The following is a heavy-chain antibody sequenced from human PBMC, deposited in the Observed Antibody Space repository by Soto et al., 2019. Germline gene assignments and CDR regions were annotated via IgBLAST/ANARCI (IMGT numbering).Heavy chain of an antibody. CDR3: AKGEIPAAATPSDY. D-gene: IGHD2-15*01. J-gene: IGHJ4*02. Sequence: EVQLLESGGGLVQPGGSLRLSCAASGCTLSSYAMSWVRQAPGKGLEWVSAISGSGGSTYYADSVKGRFTISRDNSKNNLYLQMESLRAEDTAVYYCAKGEIPAAATPSDYWGQGTLVTVSS. CDR2: ISGSGGST. CDR1: GCTLSSYA. V-gene: IGHV3-23*01.